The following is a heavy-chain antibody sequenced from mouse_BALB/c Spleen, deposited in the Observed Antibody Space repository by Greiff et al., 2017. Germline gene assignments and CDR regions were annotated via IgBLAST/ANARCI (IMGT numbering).Heavy chain of an antibody. V-gene: IGHV4-1*02. J-gene: IGHJ3*01. CDR1: GFDFSRYW. Sequence: EVQLVESGGGLVQPGGSLKLSCAASGFDFSRYWMSWVRQAPGKGLEWIGEINPDSSTINYTPSLKDKFIISRDNAKNTLYLQMSKVRSEDTALYYCARPYRYDVGWFAYWGQGTLVTVSA. CDR3: ARPYRYDVGWFAY. CDR2: INPDSSTI. D-gene: IGHD2-14*01.